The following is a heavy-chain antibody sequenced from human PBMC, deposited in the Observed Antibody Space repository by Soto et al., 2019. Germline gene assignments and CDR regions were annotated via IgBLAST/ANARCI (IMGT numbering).Heavy chain of an antibody. CDR2: RLTIFGTS. CDR3: ARGGRYPQFACYSDMDV. D-gene: IGHD3-9*01. V-gene: IGHV1-69*01. J-gene: IGHJ6*02. CDR1: GGTFSTYS. Sequence: QVQLVQSGAEVKKPGSSVKVSCKASGGTFSTYSISWVRQAPGQGLEWMGERLTIFGTSDSAQNFQGRVTITANESSGTIYMELSSLRSDDPAVDYCARGGRYPQFACYSDMDVWGPGTTVTVSS.